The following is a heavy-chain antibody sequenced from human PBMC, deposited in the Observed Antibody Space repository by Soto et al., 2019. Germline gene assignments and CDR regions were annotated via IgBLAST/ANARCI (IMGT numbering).Heavy chain of an antibody. CDR3: AKVPSGSYYPYFDY. CDR1: GFTFDDYA. D-gene: IGHD1-26*01. CDR2: ISWNSGSI. V-gene: IGHV3-9*01. J-gene: IGHJ4*02. Sequence: EVQLVESGGGLVQPGRSLRLSCAASGFTFDDYAMHWVRQAPGKGLEWVSGISWNSGSIGYADSVKGRFTISRDNAKNSLYLQMNSLRAEDTALYYCAKVPSGSYYPYFDYWGQGTLVTVSS.